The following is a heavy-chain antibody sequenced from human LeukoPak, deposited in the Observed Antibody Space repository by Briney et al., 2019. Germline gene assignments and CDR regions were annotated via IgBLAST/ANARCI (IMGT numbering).Heavy chain of an antibody. CDR3: ARDDSSGWYYSDY. CDR1: GFSFSSYW. CDR2: VNQDGSEK. J-gene: IGHJ4*02. V-gene: IGHV3-7*01. Sequence: GGSLRLSCAASGFSFSSYWMSWVRQAPGKGLEWVANVNQDGSEKNHVDSVKGRFTISRDNAKNSVNLQMNSLRVEDTAVYYCARDDSSGWYYSDYWGQGTLVTVSS. D-gene: IGHD6-19*01.